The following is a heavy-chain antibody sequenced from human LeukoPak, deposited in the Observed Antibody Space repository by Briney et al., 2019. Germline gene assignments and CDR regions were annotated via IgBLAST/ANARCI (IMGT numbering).Heavy chain of an antibody. CDR2: IYHSGST. CDR1: GFSISSGYY. CDR3: ARRPISTGIDY. D-gene: IGHD1-1*01. Sequence: ASETLSLTCAVSGFSISSGYYWAWIRQPPGKGLEWIGNIYHSGSTYYNPSLKSRVTISVDTSKNQFSLKLTSVTAADTAVYYCARRPISTGIDYWGQGTLVTVFS. J-gene: IGHJ4*02. V-gene: IGHV4-38-2*01.